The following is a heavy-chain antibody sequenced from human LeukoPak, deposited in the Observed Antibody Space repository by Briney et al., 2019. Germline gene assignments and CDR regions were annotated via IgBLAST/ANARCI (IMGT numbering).Heavy chain of an antibody. CDR2: IYIGDSDT. CDR3: ARTNYYDSRGYYSYYYGMDV. V-gene: IGHV5-51*01. Sequence: GESLKISCKGSGYSFTSYWIVWVRQMPGKGLEWMGIIYIGDSDTIYSPSFQGQVTISADKSISTAYLQWSSLKASDTAMYYCARTNYYDSRGYYSYYYGMDVWGQGTTVTVSS. D-gene: IGHD3-22*01. CDR1: GYSFTSYW. J-gene: IGHJ6*02.